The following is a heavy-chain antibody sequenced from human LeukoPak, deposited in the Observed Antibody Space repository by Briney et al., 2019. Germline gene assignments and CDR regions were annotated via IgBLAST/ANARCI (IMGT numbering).Heavy chain of an antibody. CDR3: ARDRVDCSSTSCYYHFDY. V-gene: IGHV4-4*07. D-gene: IGHD2-2*01. J-gene: IGHJ4*02. Sequence: SETLSLTCTVSGGSISSYYWSWIRQPAGKGLEWIGRIYTSGSTNYNPSLKSRVTMSVDTSKNQFSLKLSSVTAADTAVYYCARDRVDCSSTSCYYHFDYWGQGTLVTVSS. CDR2: IYTSGST. CDR1: GGSISSYY.